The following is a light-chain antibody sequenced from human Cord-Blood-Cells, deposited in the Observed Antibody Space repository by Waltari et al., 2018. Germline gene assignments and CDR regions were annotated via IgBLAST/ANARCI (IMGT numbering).Light chain of an antibody. J-gene: IGKJ4*01. CDR3: QHLNSYPH. CDR2: AAS. V-gene: IGKV1-9*01. CDR1: QGISSY. Sequence: DIQLTQSPSFLSASVGDRVTITCRASQGISSYLAWYQQKPVKAPKLLIYAASTLQSGVPAKFRGRGSGTEFTLTISSLQPEDFATYYCQHLNSYPHFGGGTKVEIK.